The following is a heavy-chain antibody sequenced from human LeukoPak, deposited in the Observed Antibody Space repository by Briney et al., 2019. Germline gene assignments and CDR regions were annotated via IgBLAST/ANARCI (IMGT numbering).Heavy chain of an antibody. J-gene: IGHJ6*02. CDR1: GFTFSSYG. Sequence: GGSLRLSCAASGFTFSSYGMHWVRQAPGKGLEWAAVIWYDGSNKYYADSVKGRFTISRDSSKNTLYLQMNSLRAEDTAVYYCARDRGYYDSSGYYLFSHYYYYGMDIWGQGTTVTVSS. V-gene: IGHV3-33*01. CDR2: IWYDGSNK. D-gene: IGHD3-22*01. CDR3: ARDRGYYDSSGYYLFSHYYYYGMDI.